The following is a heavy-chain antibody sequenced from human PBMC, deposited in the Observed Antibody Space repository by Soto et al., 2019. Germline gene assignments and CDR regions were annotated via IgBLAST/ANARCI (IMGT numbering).Heavy chain of an antibody. Sequence: QVQLVESGGGVVQPGRSLRLSCAASGFTFSSNGMHWVRQAPGKGLEWVAIIWYDGSNKNYADSVKGRFTISRDNSKNTLYLQMNSLRDEDTAVYYCARWNLVGPTIDAFDLWGQGTMVTVSS. CDR2: IWYDGSNK. J-gene: IGHJ3*01. D-gene: IGHD1-26*01. CDR1: GFTFSSNG. CDR3: ARWNLVGPTIDAFDL. V-gene: IGHV3-33*01.